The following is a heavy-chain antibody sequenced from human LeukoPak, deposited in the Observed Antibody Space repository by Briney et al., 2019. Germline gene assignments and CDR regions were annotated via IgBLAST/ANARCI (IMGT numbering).Heavy chain of an antibody. V-gene: IGHV4-61*02. CDR3: ARVDGGLFDY. CDR2: IYTSGST. CDR1: GGSISSGSYY. D-gene: IGHD4-23*01. J-gene: IGHJ4*02. Sequence: PSETLSLTCTVSGGSISSGSYYWSWIRQPAGKGLEWIGRIYTSGSTNYNPSLKSRVTISVDTSKNQFSLKLSSVTAADTAVYYCARVDGGLFDYWGQGTLVTVSS.